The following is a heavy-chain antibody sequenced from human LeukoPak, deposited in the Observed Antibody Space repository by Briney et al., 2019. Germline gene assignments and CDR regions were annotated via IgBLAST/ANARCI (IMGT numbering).Heavy chain of an antibody. CDR2: INSDGSRT. D-gene: IGHD1-26*01. V-gene: IGHV3-74*01. Sequence: PGGSLRLSCAASGFTFSSYWMHWVRQATGKGLVWVSRINSDGSRTSYADSVKGRFTISRDNAKSTLYLQMTSLRAEDTAVYYCARDLLGNSGSYLRHPNGPPFDYWGQGTLVTVSS. J-gene: IGHJ4*02. CDR1: GFTFSSYW. CDR3: ARDLLGNSGSYLRHPNGPPFDY.